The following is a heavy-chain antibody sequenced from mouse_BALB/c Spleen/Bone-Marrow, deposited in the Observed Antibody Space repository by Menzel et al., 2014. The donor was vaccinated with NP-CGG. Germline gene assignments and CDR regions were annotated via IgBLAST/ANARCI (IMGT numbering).Heavy chain of an antibody. Sequence: EVKLVESGGGLVQPGGSLRLSCATSGFTFTDYYMSRVRQPPGKALEWLGFIRNKANGYTTEYSASVKGRFTISRDNSQSILYLQMNTLRAGDSATYYCAREIINDYHWYFDVWGAGTTVTVSS. CDR3: AREIINDYHWYFDV. V-gene: IGHV7-3*02. CDR2: IRNKANGYTT. CDR1: GFTFTDYY. J-gene: IGHJ1*01. D-gene: IGHD2-4*01.